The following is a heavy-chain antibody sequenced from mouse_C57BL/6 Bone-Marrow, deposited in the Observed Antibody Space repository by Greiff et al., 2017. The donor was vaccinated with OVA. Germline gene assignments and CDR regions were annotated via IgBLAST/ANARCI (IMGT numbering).Heavy chain of an antibody. Sequence: EVQLVESGGGLVKPGGSLKLSCAASGFTFRDYGMHWVRQAPEKGLEWVAYISSGRSTIYYADTVKGRFTISRDTAKNTLLLQMTSLRSEDTAMYYCARHTAQATNFDHWAQGTTPTVSS. D-gene: IGHD3-2*02. CDR3: ARHTAQATNFDH. CDR1: GFTFRDYG. CDR2: ISSGRSTI. V-gene: IGHV5-17*01. J-gene: IGHJ2*01.